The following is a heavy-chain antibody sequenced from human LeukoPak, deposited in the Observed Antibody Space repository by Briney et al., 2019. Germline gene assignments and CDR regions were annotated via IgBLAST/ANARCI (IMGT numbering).Heavy chain of an antibody. CDR1: GGSISSSNW. CDR3: AGLVNPLYGDYTP. V-gene: IGHV4-4*02. Sequence: SETLSLTCAVSGGSISSSNWWSWVRQPPGKGLEWIGEIYHSGSTNYSPSLKSRVTISVDKSKNQFSLKLSSVTAADTAVYYCAGLVNPLYGDYTPWGQGTLVTVSS. CDR2: IYHSGST. J-gene: IGHJ4*02. D-gene: IGHD4-17*01.